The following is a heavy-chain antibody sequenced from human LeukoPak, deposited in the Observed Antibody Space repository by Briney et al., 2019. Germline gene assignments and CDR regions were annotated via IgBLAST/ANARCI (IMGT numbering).Heavy chain of an antibody. CDR2: IYSGGGT. J-gene: IGHJ4*02. CDR1: GFTVSSNY. CDR3: ARVGSLFQLGHLLKEFDY. Sequence: PGGSLRLSCSASGFTVSSNYMSWVRQAPGKGLEWVSVIYSGGGTYYADSVKGRFTISRDNSKNTLYLQMNSLRAEDTAVYYCARVGSLFQLGHLLKEFDYWGQGTLVTVSS. V-gene: IGHV3-53*01. D-gene: IGHD1-1*01.